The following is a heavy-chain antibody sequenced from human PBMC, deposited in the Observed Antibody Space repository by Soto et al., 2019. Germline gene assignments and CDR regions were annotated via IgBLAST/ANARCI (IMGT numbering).Heavy chain of an antibody. CDR1: GFTLSTYW. CDR2: INTDGTST. J-gene: IGHJ4*02. Sequence: GGSLRLSCAASGFTLSTYWMHWVRQVPGKGLVWVSRINTDGTSTSYADSVKGRFTIPRDNAKNTMYLQMKSLRAEDTAVYYCARDQDTYGQAVFNYWGQGTLVTVSS. D-gene: IGHD2-15*01. V-gene: IGHV3-74*01. CDR3: ARDQDTYGQAVFNY.